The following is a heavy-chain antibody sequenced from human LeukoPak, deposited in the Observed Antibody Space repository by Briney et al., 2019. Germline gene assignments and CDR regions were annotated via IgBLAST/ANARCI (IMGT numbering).Heavy chain of an antibody. CDR3: ARDLGYSYGNYYGMVV. CDR1: GGSISSYY. Sequence: SETLSLTCTVSGGSISSYYWSWIRQPPGKGLEWIGYIYYSGSTNYNPSLKSRVTISVDTSKNQFSLKLSSVTAADTAVYYCARDLGYSYGNYYGMVVWGQGTTVTVSS. D-gene: IGHD5-18*01. V-gene: IGHV4-59*01. CDR2: IYYSGST. J-gene: IGHJ6*02.